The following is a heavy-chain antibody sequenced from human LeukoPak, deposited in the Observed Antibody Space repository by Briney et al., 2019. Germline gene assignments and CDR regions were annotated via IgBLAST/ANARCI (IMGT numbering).Heavy chain of an antibody. D-gene: IGHD3-9*01. CDR1: GFTVSSNY. CDR3: ARVASRYDILTG. V-gene: IGHV3-66*01. J-gene: IGHJ4*02. CDR2: IYSGGST. Sequence: GGSLRLSCAASGFTVSSNYMSWVRQAPGKGLEWVSVIYSGGSTYYADSVKGRFTISRDNSKNTLYLQMNSLRAEDTAVYYCARVASRYDILTGWGQGTLVTVSP.